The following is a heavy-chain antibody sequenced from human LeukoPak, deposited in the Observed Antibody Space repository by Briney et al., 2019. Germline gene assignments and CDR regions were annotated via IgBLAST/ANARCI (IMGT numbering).Heavy chain of an antibody. CDR2: IIPIFGTA. CDR1: GGTFSSYA. V-gene: IGHV1-69*05. Sequence: SVKVSCKASGGTFSSYAISWVRQAPGQGLEWMGGIIPIFGTANYAQKFQGRVTITTDESTSTAYMELSSLRSEDTAVYYCARDPRSGYSSGWAWGQGTLVTVSS. D-gene: IGHD6-19*01. J-gene: IGHJ5*02. CDR3: ARDPRSGYSSGWA.